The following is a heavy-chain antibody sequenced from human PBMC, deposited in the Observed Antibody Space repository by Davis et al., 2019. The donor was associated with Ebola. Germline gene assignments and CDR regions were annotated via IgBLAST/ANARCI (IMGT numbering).Heavy chain of an antibody. Sequence: SETLSLTCTVSGGSISSTTYYWGWIRQPPGKGLEWIGSIYYSGSTNYNPSLRSRVTISVDTSKNQFSLKLSSVTAADTAVYYCARSGYDILTGYTYYFDYWGQGTLVTVSS. CDR2: IYYSGST. CDR3: ARSGYDILTGYTYYFDY. J-gene: IGHJ4*02. CDR1: GGSISSTTYY. D-gene: IGHD3-9*01. V-gene: IGHV4-39*07.